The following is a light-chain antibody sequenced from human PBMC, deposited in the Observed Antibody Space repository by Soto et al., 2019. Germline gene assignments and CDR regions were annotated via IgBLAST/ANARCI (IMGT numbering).Light chain of an antibody. CDR2: GNS. J-gene: IGLJ1*01. CDR3: CLYAVTFYV. CDR1: SSNIGAGYD. V-gene: IGLV1-40*01. Sequence: VLTQPPSVSGAPGQRVTISCTGSSSNIGAGYDVHWYQQLPGTAPKLLIYGNSNRPSGVPDRFSGSKSGTSASLAITGLQAEDEADYYCCLYAVTFYVFGTGTKVTVL.